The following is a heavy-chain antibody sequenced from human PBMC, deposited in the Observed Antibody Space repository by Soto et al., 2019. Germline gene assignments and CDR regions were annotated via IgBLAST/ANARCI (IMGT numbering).Heavy chain of an antibody. CDR2: IYPGDSDT. CDR3: ARLAENIVAVPAAIPYYGMDV. D-gene: IGHD2-2*02. J-gene: IGHJ6*02. CDR1: GYTFSTYW. Sequence: PGESLKISCKGSGYTFSTYWIAWVRQMPGKGLEWMGIIYPGDSDTRYSPSFQGQVTISADKSISTAYLQWSSLKASDTAMYYCARLAENIVAVPAAIPYYGMDVWGQGTTVTVSS. V-gene: IGHV5-51*01.